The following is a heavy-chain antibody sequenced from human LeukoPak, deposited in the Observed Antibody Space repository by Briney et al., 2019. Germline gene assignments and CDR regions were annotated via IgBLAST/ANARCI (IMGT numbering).Heavy chain of an antibody. Sequence: ASVKVSCKASGGTFSNYAISWVRQAPGQGLEWMGIINPSGGSTSYAQKFQGRVTMTRDTSTSTVYMELSSLRSEDTAVYYCARVPYSSSWYAGRQYYFDYWGQGTLVTVSS. CDR2: INPSGGST. J-gene: IGHJ4*02. CDR1: GGTFSNYA. D-gene: IGHD6-13*01. CDR3: ARVPYSSSWYAGRQYYFDY. V-gene: IGHV1-46*01.